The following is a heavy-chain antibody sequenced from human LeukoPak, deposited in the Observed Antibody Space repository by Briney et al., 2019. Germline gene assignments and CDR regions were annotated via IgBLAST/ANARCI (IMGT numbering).Heavy chain of an antibody. J-gene: IGHJ4*02. CDR3: ARFHRHQLPKSDY. D-gene: IGHD1-14*01. V-gene: IGHV1-8*01. Sequence: GASVKVSCKTSGYMFTDHDINWVRQATGQGFEWMGWMNPYSGSTGYAQNFQGRVTMTRDTSITTAYMELSSLTSEDTVVYYCARFHRHQLPKSDYWGQGTLVTVSS. CDR1: GYMFTDHD. CDR2: MNPYSGST.